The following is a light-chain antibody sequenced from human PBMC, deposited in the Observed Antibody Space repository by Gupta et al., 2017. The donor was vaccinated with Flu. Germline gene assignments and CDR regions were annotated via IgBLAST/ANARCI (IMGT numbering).Light chain of an antibody. CDR2: AAS. V-gene: IGKV1-12*01. CDR1: QHINSW. J-gene: IGKJ4*01. Sequence: VSASVGDRVSITCRASQHINSWLAWYQKKPGQAPKVLIDAASSLQSGVPSRFSGSGYGTDFTLTISSLQPEDFATYFCLQANSFPLSFGGGTKVEMK. CDR3: LQANSFPLS.